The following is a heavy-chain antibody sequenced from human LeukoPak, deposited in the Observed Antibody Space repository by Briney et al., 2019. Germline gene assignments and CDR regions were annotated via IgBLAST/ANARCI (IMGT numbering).Heavy chain of an antibody. CDR1: GFTFSIFA. CDR2: ISHDGNQN. CDR3: ARGDSYGVQLWLDY. V-gene: IGHV3-30-3*01. D-gene: IGHD5-18*01. Sequence: PGGSLRLSCAASGFTFSIFAMHWVRQAPGKELEWVAIISHDGNQNYYADSVKGRFIISRDNSKNTLYLQMNSLSAEDTAVYYCARGDSYGVQLWLDYWGQGTLVTVSS. J-gene: IGHJ4*02.